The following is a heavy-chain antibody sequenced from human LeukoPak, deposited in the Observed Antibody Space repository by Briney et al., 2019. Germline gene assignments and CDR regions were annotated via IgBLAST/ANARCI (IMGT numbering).Heavy chain of an antibody. CDR3: ARVGSPYEKFFTVYYYMDV. CDR1: GGSISSRSYF. CDR2: IYYSGST. D-gene: IGHD2-15*01. V-gene: IGHV4-39*01. J-gene: IGHJ6*03. Sequence: SETLSLTCTVSGGSISSRSYFWGWIRQPPGKGLEWIGSIYYSGSTYYNPSLKSRITISVDTSKNQFSLKLSSVTAADTAVYYCARVGSPYEKFFTVYYYMDVWGKGTTVTVSS.